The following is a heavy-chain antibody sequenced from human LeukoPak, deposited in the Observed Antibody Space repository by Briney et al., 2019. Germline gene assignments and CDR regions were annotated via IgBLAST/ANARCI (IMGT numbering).Heavy chain of an antibody. Sequence: ASVKVSCKASGYTFTGYYMHWVRQAPGQGLEWMGWINPNSGGTNYAQKFQGRVTMTRDTSISTAYMELSRLRFDDTAVYYCARPTLPYYYDSSGYFHFWGQGTLVTVSS. CDR1: GYTFTGYY. CDR2: INPNSGGT. CDR3: ARPTLPYYYDSSGYFHF. J-gene: IGHJ4*02. V-gene: IGHV1-2*02. D-gene: IGHD3-22*01.